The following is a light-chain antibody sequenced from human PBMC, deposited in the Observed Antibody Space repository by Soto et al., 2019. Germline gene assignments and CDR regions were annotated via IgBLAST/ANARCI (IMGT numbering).Light chain of an antibody. J-gene: IGKJ1*01. V-gene: IGKV1-5*01. CDR2: DAS. CDR1: QSISNS. CDR3: QQYAGYWT. Sequence: IQMTQSPSTLSASVGDRVTITCRASQSISNSLAWYQQRPGEAPKVLIYDASSLESGVPSRFSGSGSGTEFTLIISSLQPDDSATYYCQQYAGYWTFGLGTKVDIK.